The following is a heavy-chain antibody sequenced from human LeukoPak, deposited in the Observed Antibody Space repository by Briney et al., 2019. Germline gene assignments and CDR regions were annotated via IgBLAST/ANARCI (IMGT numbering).Heavy chain of an antibody. CDR2: IIPILGIA. D-gene: IGHD4-17*01. CDR1: GGTFSSYA. J-gene: IGHJ4*02. CDR3: ARAPPFYGDYFYYFDY. Sequence: ASVKVSCKASGGTFSSYAISWVRQAPGQGLEWMGRIIPILGIANYAQKFQGRVTITADKSTSTAYMELSSLRSEDTAVYYCARAPPFYGDYFYYFDYWGQGTLVTVSS. V-gene: IGHV1-69*04.